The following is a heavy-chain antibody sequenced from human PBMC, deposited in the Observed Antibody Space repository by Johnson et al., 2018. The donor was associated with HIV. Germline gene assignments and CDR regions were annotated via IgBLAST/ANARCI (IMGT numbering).Heavy chain of an antibody. V-gene: IGHV3-30*03. CDR3: ARIRVAVITGVGAFDI. J-gene: IGHJ3*02. Sequence: QVQLVESGGGVVQPGRSLRLSCAASGFTFSNYGMHWVRQAPGKGLEWVAVISYDGSNKYYADSVKGRFTISRDNSKNTPYLQMNSLRTEDTAVYYCARIRVAVITGVGAFDIWGQGTMVTVSS. CDR2: ISYDGSNK. D-gene: IGHD3-22*01. CDR1: GFTFSNYG.